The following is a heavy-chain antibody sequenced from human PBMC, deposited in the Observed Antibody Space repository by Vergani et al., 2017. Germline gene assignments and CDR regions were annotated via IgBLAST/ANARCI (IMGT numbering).Heavy chain of an antibody. Sequence: EVQLEESGGGLVQPGRSLRLSCAASGFTFDDYAMHWVRQTPGKGLEWVSGISWNSGDIVYADSVKGRFTISRDNAKNSLYLQMNSLGTEDTAWYFCVKGFGASVAVTGGYQFDSWGPGSLVTVSS. J-gene: IGHJ4*02. CDR1: GFTFDDYA. CDR3: VKGFGASVAVTGGYQFDS. D-gene: IGHD2-15*01. CDR2: ISWNSGDI. V-gene: IGHV3-9*01.